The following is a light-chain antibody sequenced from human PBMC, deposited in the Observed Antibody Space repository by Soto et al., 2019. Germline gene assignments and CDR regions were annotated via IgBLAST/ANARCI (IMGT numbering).Light chain of an antibody. CDR1: QSVTIN. J-gene: IGKJ1*01. V-gene: IGKV3-15*01. CDR2: GAS. Sequence: EIVMTQSPATLSVSPGERATLSCRASQSVTINLAWYQQKPGQAPRLLIYGASTRATGIPARFSGSGSGTEFTLTISSLQSEDFAVYYCQHYSNWAPWTFGQGTKVEIK. CDR3: QHYSNWAPWT.